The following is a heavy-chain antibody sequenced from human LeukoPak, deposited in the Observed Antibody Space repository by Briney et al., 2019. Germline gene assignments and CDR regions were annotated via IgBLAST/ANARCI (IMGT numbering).Heavy chain of an antibody. V-gene: IGHV3-11*01. J-gene: IGHJ1*01. CDR2: ISSAGTNM. Sequence: PGGSLRLSCAASGFIFSDFYMSWLRQTPGKGLEWASYISSAGTNMDYADSVKGRFTISRDNAKDSLFLQMNNLRADDTAVYYCAKGHTYGMTWGQGTPVTVSS. CDR3: AKGHTYGMT. CDR1: GFIFSDFY. D-gene: IGHD5-18*01.